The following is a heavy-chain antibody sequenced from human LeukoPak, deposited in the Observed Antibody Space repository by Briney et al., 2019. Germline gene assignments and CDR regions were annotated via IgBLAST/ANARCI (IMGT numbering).Heavy chain of an antibody. V-gene: IGHV3-23*01. CDR2: ISGSGGST. Sequence: GGSLRLSCAASGFTFSSYAMSWVRQAPGKGLEWVSSISGSGGSTYYTDSVKGRFTISRDNSKNTLHLRMNSPRAEDTAVYYCAKGVVPAAYRYYFDYWGQGTLVTVSS. D-gene: IGHD2-2*01. CDR1: GFTFSSYA. J-gene: IGHJ4*02. CDR3: AKGVVPAAYRYYFDY.